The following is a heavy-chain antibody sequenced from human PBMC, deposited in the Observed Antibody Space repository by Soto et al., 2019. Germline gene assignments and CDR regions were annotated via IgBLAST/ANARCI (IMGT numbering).Heavy chain of an antibody. Sequence: EVQLLESGGGLEQPGGSLRLSCLVSGLTFRNYPMSWVRQVPGKGLEWVAGISGSGGTTYYAESVKGRFTISRDNSRDTVFLQINSLRVEDTAVSYCVKISQPRPAVVNDGFDKWGLGTMVSVSS. V-gene: IGHV3-23*01. J-gene: IGHJ3*02. CDR1: GLTFRNYP. CDR3: VKISQPRPAVVNDGFDK. CDR2: ISGSGGTT. D-gene: IGHD2-15*01.